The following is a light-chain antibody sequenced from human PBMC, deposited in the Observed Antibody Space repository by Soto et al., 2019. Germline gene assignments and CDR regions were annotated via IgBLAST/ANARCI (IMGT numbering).Light chain of an antibody. CDR2: GAS. J-gene: IGKJ1*01. CDR1: QTVSSAY. CDR3: QQYATSRWT. Sequence: VLTQSPGTLSLSPGDRATLSCRASQTVSSAYLAWYQQKPGQAPRLVIYGASSRAAGIPDRFSGSGSGTDFTITISRLEPEDFAVYYCQQYATSRWTFGQGTKVEIK. V-gene: IGKV3-20*01.